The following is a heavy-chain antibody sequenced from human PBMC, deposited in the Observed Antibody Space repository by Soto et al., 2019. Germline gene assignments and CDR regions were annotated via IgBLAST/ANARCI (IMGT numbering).Heavy chain of an antibody. V-gene: IGHV1-18*01. CDR2: ISAYNGNT. J-gene: IGHJ1*01. CDR1: GYTFNSYG. Sequence: QVQLVQSGAEVKKPGASVKVSCKASGYTFNSYGISWVRQAPGQGLEWMGWISAYNGNTKYDQKVQGRITMTTDTCTSTAYMELRSLRSDDTAVYYCASDRGIAAASWGQGTLVTVSS. CDR3: ASDRGIAAAS. D-gene: IGHD6-13*01.